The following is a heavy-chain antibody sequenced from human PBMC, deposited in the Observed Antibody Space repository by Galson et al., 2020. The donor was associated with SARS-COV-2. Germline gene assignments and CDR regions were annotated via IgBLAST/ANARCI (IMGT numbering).Heavy chain of an antibody. J-gene: IGHJ4*02. CDR2: ILYDGSNR. Sequence: GESLKISCSASGFTFSSYGMHWVRQAPGKGLEWVAVILYDGSNRYYADSVKGRFTISRDNSKNTLYLQMNSLRAEDTAVYSCARDDDYGSSYFDYWGRGTLATVSS. CDR3: ARDDDYGSSYFDY. CDR1: GFTFSSYG. V-gene: IGHV3-33*01. D-gene: IGHD3-16*01.